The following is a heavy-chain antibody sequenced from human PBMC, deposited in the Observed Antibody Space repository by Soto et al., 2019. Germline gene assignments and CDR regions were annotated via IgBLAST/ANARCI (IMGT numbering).Heavy chain of an antibody. V-gene: IGHV3-9*01. J-gene: IGHJ4*02. Sequence: EVQLVESGGGLVQPGRSLRLSCAASGFSFDNHAMHWVRQGAGRGLEWVSGISWNSDNTGYADSVKGRFTISRDNAKKYLYLQMNSLRDEDTALYYCARDAKYYYDSGNYHDYWGQGIQVIVSS. CDR2: ISWNSDNT. CDR3: ARDAKYYYDSGNYHDY. CDR1: GFSFDNHA. D-gene: IGHD3-10*01.